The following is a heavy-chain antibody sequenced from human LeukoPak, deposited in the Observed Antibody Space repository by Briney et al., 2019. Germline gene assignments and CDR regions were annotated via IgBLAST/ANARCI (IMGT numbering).Heavy chain of an antibody. D-gene: IGHD6-19*01. Sequence: GGSLRLSCAAAGFTFDDYAMHWVRHAPGKGLEWVSGISWNSGSIGYADSVKGRFTISRDNAKNSLYLQMNSLRAEDMALYYCAKDINAVAGKGHYFDYWGQGTLVTVSS. CDR3: AKDINAVAGKGHYFDY. CDR1: GFTFDDYA. J-gene: IGHJ4*02. V-gene: IGHV3-9*03. CDR2: ISWNSGSI.